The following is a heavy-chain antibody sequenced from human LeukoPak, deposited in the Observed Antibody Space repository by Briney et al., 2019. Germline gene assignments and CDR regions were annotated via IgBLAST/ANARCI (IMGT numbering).Heavy chain of an antibody. J-gene: IGHJ3*02. V-gene: IGHV3-30*18. D-gene: IGHD4-17*01. Sequence: GGSLRLSCAASGFTFSSYGMHWVRQAPGKGLEWVAVISYDGSNKYYADSVKGRFTISRDNSKNTLYLQMNSLRAEDTAVYYCAKGAVSGGCDYGDYLDAFDIWGQGTMVTVSS. CDR2: ISYDGSNK. CDR3: AKGAVSGGCDYGDYLDAFDI. CDR1: GFTFSSYG.